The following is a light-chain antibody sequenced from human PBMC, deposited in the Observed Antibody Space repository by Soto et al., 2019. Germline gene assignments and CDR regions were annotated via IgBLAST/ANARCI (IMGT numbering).Light chain of an antibody. CDR3: QQYHNWPLT. Sequence: EIVMTQSPATLSVSPGERATLSCRASQSVGSNLAWCQQKPGQAPRLLIHSASTRATGIPARFSGSGSGTEFTLTISSLQSEDFAVYYCQQYHNWPLTFGPGTKVDI. J-gene: IGKJ3*01. CDR2: SAS. V-gene: IGKV3-15*01. CDR1: QSVGSN.